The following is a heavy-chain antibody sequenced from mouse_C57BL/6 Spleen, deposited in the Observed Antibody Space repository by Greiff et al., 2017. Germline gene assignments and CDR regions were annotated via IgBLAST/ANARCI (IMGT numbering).Heavy chain of an antibody. CDR1: GYTFTSYW. V-gene: IGHV1-64*01. CDR3: ARGVYDYDPYYFNY. D-gene: IGHD2-4*01. CDR2: IHPNSGST. Sequence: VQLKQPGAELVKPGASVKLSCKASGYTFTSYWMHWVKQRPGQGLEWIGMIHPNSGSTNYNEKFKSKATLTVDKSSSTAYMQLSSLTSEDSAVYDCARGVYDYDPYYFNYWGQGTTLTVSS. J-gene: IGHJ2*01.